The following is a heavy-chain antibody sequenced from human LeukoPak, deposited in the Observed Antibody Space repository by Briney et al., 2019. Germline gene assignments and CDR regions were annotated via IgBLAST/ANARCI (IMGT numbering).Heavy chain of an antibody. V-gene: IGHV1-69*04. CDR3: AGRLSSSSYYYYYGMDV. D-gene: IGHD6-6*01. J-gene: IGHJ6*02. Sequence: SVKVSCKASGGTFSSYAISGVRQAPGQGLEWMGRIIPILGIANYAQKFQGRVTITADKSTSTAYMELSSVRSEDTAVYYCAGRLSSSSYYYYYGMDVWGQGTTVTVSS. CDR1: GGTFSSYA. CDR2: IIPILGIA.